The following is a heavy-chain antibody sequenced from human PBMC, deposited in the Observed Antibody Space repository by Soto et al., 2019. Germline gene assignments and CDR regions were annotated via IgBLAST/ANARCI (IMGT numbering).Heavy chain of an antibody. V-gene: IGHV4-61*01. CDR2: IYYSGST. Sequence: QVQLQESGPGLVKPSETLSLTCTVSGASVSSATYYWSWIRQPPGKGLEWIAHIYYSGSTAYNPSLKSRVTIALDTSKNQFSLKLSSVTAADTAVYYCARVDWSYWYFDLWGRGTQVPVSS. J-gene: IGHJ2*01. CDR3: ARVDWSYWYFDL. CDR1: GASVSSATYY. D-gene: IGHD3-9*01.